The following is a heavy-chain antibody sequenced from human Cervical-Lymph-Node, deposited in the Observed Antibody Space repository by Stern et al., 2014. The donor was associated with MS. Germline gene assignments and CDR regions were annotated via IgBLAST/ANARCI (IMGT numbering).Heavy chain of an antibody. CDR3: ARDGPQVGAGSFDI. D-gene: IGHD1-26*01. CDR1: GGSISSGDYY. J-gene: IGHJ3*02. V-gene: IGHV4-31*03. CDR2: IYYSGST. Sequence: QVQLVQSGPGLVKPSQTLSLTCTVSGGSISSGDYYWNWIRQHPGKGLEWIGDIYYSGSTYYNPSLKSRVTISVDTCKSHFSLKLRSVTAADTAVYYCARDGPQVGAGSFDIWGQGTMVTVSS.